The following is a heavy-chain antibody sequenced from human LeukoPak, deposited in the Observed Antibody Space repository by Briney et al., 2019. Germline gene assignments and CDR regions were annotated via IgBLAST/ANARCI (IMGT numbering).Heavy chain of an antibody. J-gene: IGHJ4*02. Sequence: PGGSLRLSCAASGFTFSSYAMSWVRQAPGEGLEVVSVFSGSGGSTHYADSVKGRVTISRDNSKNTLYLQMNSLRAEDTAIYYCAKISSTMIRGALKSIAYWGQGTLVPVSS. CDR3: AKISSTMIRGALKSIAY. D-gene: IGHD3-10*01. V-gene: IGHV3-23*01. CDR1: GFTFSSYA. CDR2: FSGSGGST.